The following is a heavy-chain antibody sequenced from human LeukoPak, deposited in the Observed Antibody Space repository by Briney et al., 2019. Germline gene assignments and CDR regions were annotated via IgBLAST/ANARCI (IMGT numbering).Heavy chain of an antibody. J-gene: IGHJ4*02. V-gene: IGHV3-23*01. CDR2: ISGSGGST. Sequence: GGSLRLSCAASGFTFSSYAMGWVRQAPGKGLEWVSTISGSGGSTYYADSVKGRFTISRDNSKNTLYLQMNSLRAEDTAVYYCAKNGPLRFYYFDYWGQGTLVTVSS. CDR1: GFTFSSYA. D-gene: IGHD3-3*01. CDR3: AKNGPLRFYYFDY.